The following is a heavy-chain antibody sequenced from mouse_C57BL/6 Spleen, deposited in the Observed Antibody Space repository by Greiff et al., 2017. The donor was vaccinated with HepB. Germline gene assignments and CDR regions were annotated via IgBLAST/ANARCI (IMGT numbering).Heavy chain of an antibody. CDR2: ISGGGGNT. V-gene: IGHV5-9*01. J-gene: IGHJ2*01. D-gene: IGHD1-1*01. CDR3: ARHYYGLDY. CDR1: GFTFSSYT. Sequence: EVQRVESGGGLVKPGGSLKLSCAASGFTFSSYTMSWVRQTPEKRLEWVATISGGGGNTYYPDSVKGRFTISRDNAKNTLYLQMSSLRSEDTALYYCARHYYGLDYWGQGTTLTVSS.